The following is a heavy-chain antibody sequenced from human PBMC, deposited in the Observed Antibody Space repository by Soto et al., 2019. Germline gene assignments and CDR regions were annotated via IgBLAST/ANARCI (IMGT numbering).Heavy chain of an antibody. J-gene: IGHJ6*02. Sequence: QVQLVQSGAEVKKPGASVKVSCKAPGYSFTRHDINWVRQAPGQGLEWMGWINPSSGNTGYAQRFLGRLTMTTDTSTSTAYMELCGLISEDTAIYYCAREGMLFSGVIVFYGMDVWGQGTTVTVPS. V-gene: IGHV1-8*01. CDR3: AREGMLFSGVIVFYGMDV. CDR1: GYSFTRHD. D-gene: IGHD3-3*01. CDR2: INPSSGNT.